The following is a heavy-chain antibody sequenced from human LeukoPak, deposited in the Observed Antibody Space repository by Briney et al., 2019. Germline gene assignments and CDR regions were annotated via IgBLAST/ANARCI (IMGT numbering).Heavy chain of an antibody. CDR1: GYTFTSYG. J-gene: IGHJ4*02. Sequence: ASVKVSCKASGYTFTSYGISWVRQAPGQGLEWMGWISAYNGNTNYAQKLQGRVTMTTDTSTSTAYMELRSLRSDDTAVYYCARDSPYSSSSSFDYWGQGTLVTVSS. V-gene: IGHV1-18*01. D-gene: IGHD6-6*01. CDR2: ISAYNGNT. CDR3: ARDSPYSSSSSFDY.